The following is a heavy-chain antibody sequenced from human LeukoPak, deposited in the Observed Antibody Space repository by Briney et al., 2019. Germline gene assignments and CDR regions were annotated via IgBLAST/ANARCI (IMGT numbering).Heavy chain of an antibody. D-gene: IGHD1-26*01. Sequence: PSETLSLTCTVSGGSIRSSYYYWGWIRQPPGKGLEWIGSIYDSGSTYYNPSLKSRVTISVDTSKNQFSLKLSSVTAADTAVYYCARETSWELGGEWFDYWGQGTLVTVSS. J-gene: IGHJ4*02. CDR2: IYDSGST. CDR1: GGSIRSSYYY. CDR3: ARETSWELGGEWFDY. V-gene: IGHV4-39*07.